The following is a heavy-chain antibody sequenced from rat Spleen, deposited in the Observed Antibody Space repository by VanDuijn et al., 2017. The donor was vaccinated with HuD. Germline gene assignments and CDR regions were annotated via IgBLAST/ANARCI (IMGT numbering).Heavy chain of an antibody. D-gene: IGHD1-4*01. J-gene: IGHJ2*01. CDR3: ARPNYPGFNYFDY. Sequence: EVQLVESGGGLVQPGRSMKLSCAASGFTFSNYYMAWVRQAPTKGLEWVASISTGGVNTHYRDSVKGRFTISRDNAKSTLFLQMDSLRSEDTATYYCARPNYPGFNYFDYWGQGVMVTVSS. CDR2: ISTGGVNT. V-gene: IGHV5-25*01. CDR1: GFTFSNYY.